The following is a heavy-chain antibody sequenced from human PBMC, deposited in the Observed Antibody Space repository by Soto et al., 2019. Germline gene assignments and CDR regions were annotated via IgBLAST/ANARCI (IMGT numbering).Heavy chain of an antibody. CDR3: AVARDISGYNWFDP. D-gene: IGHD3-22*01. J-gene: IGHJ5*02. CDR1: GASISSGGYY. Sequence: PSETLSLTCTVSGASISSGGYYWTWIRQHPGEGLEWIGHIYYGGSAYYNPSITSRLTISVDTSNNQFSLKLSSVTAADTATYYCAVARDISGYNWFDPWGQGTLVTVSS. V-gene: IGHV4-31*03. CDR2: IYYGGSA.